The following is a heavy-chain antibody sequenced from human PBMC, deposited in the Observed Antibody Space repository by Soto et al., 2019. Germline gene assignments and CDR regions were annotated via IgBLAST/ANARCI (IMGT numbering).Heavy chain of an antibody. V-gene: IGHV3-74*01. CDR2: INPGGSIT. Sequence: GGSLRLSCAASGFTFSSYWMHWVRQAPGKGLVWVSRINPGGSITAYADSVKGRFTISRDNAKNTLYLQMNSLRGDDTAVYYCARVPTGKYGVWNYWGQGTLVTSPQ. CDR3: ARVPTGKYGVWNY. CDR1: GFTFSSYW. J-gene: IGHJ4*02. D-gene: IGHD2-8*01.